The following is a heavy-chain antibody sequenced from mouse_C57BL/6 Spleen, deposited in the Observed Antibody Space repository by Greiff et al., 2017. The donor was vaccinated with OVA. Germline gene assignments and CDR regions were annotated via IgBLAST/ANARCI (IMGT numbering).Heavy chain of an antibody. Sequence: QVQLKESGAELVRPGTSVKMSCKASGYTFTNYWIGWAKQRPGHGLEWIGDIYPGGGYTNYNEKFKGKATLTADKSSSTAYMQFSSLTSEDSAIYYCARGDPWFAYWGQGTLVTVSA. J-gene: IGHJ3*01. CDR2: IYPGGGYT. CDR3: ARGDPWFAY. V-gene: IGHV1-63*01. D-gene: IGHD3-3*01. CDR1: GYTFTNYW.